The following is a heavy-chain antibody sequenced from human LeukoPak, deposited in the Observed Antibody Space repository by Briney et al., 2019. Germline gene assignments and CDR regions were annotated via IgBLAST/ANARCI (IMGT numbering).Heavy chain of an antibody. V-gene: IGHV4-59*08. CDR1: GASVNSYF. J-gene: IGHJ4*02. CDR3: ASAKQWLAFDF. CDR2: FYNSGST. D-gene: IGHD6-19*01. Sequence: SETLSLTCTVPGASVNSYFWSWIRQPPGKGLEWIACFYNSGSTSYSDSLKSRVTISVDTSKNQVSLKLTSVTAADTAVCYCASAKQWLAFDFWGQGNLVTVTS.